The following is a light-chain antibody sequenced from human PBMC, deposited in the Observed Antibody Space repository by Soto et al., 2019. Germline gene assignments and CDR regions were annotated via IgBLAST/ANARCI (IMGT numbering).Light chain of an antibody. CDR1: SSDVGGYNY. CDR3: SSYAGSNNENV. CDR2: EVS. Sequence: QSVLTQPPSASGSPGQSVTISCTGTSSDVGGYNYVSWYQQHPGKAPKLMIYEVSKRPSGVPDRFSGSKSGNTASLTVSGLQAKDEADYYCSSYAGSNNENVFGTGTKVTVL. J-gene: IGLJ1*01. V-gene: IGLV2-8*01.